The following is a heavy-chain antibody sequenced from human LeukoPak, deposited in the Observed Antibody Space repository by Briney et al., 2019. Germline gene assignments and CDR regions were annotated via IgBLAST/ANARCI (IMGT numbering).Heavy chain of an antibody. J-gene: IGHJ4*02. CDR3: ARAAAGSLPDY. CDR2: INSDGSST. CDR1: GFTFSSYW. D-gene: IGHD6-13*01. V-gene: IGHV3-74*01. Sequence: PGGSLRLSCAASGFTFSSYWMHWVRQAPGKGLVWVSRINSDGSSTIYADSVKGRFTISRDNAKNTLYLQMNSLRAEDTAVYYCARAAAGSLPDYWGQGTLVTVSS.